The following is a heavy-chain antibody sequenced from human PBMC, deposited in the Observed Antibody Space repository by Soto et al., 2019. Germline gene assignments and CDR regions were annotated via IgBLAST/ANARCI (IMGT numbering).Heavy chain of an antibody. Sequence: GGSLRLSCAASGFTFSSYAMHGVRQAPGKGLEWVAVISYDGSNKYHADSVKGRFTISRDNSKNTLYLQMNSLRAEDTAVYYCARDMEQQLNYYYYYGMDVWGQGTTVTVSS. V-gene: IGHV3-30-3*01. D-gene: IGHD6-13*01. CDR1: GFTFSSYA. CDR3: ARDMEQQLNYYYYYGMDV. CDR2: ISYDGSNK. J-gene: IGHJ6*02.